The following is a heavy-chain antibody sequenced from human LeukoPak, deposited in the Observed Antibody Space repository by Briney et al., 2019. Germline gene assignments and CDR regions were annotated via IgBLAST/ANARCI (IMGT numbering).Heavy chain of an antibody. CDR2: IYSSGST. D-gene: IGHD4-17*01. CDR1: GGSISSYY. V-gene: IGHV4-4*07. Sequence: SETLSLTCTVSGGSISSYYWSWIRQPAGKGLEWIGRIYSSGSTNYISSLKSRVTISTDTSKNQFSLELTSVTAADTAVYYCARGGHYDSTHFGYYHVMDVWAKGPRSPSPQ. CDR3: ARGGHYDSTHFGYYHVMDV. J-gene: IGHJ6*04.